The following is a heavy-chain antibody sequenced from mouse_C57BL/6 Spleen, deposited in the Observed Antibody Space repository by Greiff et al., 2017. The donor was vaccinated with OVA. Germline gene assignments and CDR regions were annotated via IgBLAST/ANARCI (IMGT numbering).Heavy chain of an antibody. D-gene: IGHD1-1*01. J-gene: IGHJ2*01. CDR2: IRNKANGYTT. CDR3: ARSPTGRDFDY. V-gene: IGHV7-3*01. Sequence: EVKLVESGGGLVQPGGSLSLSCAASGFTFTDYYMSWVRQPPGKALEWLGFIRNKANGYTTEYSASVKGRFTISRDNSKSILYLQMNALRAEDSATYYCARSPTGRDFDYWGQGTTLTVSS. CDR1: GFTFTDYY.